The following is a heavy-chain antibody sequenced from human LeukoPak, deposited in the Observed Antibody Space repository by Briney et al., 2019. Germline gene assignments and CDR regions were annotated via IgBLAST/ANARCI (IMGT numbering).Heavy chain of an antibody. Sequence: GRSLRLSCAASGFIFSNYAMHWVRQAPGKGLEWVAVIWYDGSNKYYAESVKGRFTISRDNSKDTLHLQMNSLRAEDTAVYYCAREYYYDSSGYLEAFDIWGQRTMVTVSS. V-gene: IGHV3-33*01. CDR2: IWYDGSNK. CDR1: GFIFSNYA. D-gene: IGHD3-22*01. J-gene: IGHJ3*02. CDR3: AREYYYDSSGYLEAFDI.